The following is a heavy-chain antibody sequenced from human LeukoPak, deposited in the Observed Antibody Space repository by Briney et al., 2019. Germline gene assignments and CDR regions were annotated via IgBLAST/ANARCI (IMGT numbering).Heavy chain of an antibody. CDR2: MSRDVNHK. V-gene: IGHV3-30*03. D-gene: IGHD6-13*01. CDR3: ARGDILGIRFIAAAGDAFDI. CDR1: GFIFSNYD. Sequence: GRSLRLPCAASGFIFSNYDMYWVRQAPGKGPEWVAVMSRDVNHKYYADFVKGRFTISRDNSKNMLHLQMNSLRAEDTAVYYCARGDILGIRFIAAAGDAFDIWGQGTMVTVSS. J-gene: IGHJ3*02.